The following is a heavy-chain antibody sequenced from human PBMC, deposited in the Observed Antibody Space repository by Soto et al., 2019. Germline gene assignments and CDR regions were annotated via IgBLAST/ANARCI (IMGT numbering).Heavy chain of an antibody. J-gene: IGHJ6*02. V-gene: IGHV3-72*01. CDR2: TRNKANSYTT. CDR3: ARALVTVDPYYYYYGMDV. Sequence: GGSLRLSCAASGFTFSGSAMHWVRQASGKGLEWVGRTRNKANSYTTEYAASVKGRFTISRDDSKNSLYLQMNSLKTEDTAVYYCARALVTVDPYYYYYGMDVWGQGTTVTVSS. CDR1: GFTFSGSA. D-gene: IGHD2-21*02.